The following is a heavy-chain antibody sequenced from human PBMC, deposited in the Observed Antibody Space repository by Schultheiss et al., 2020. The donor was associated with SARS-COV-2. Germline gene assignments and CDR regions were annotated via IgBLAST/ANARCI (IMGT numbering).Heavy chain of an antibody. CDR3: AKRNYYYYHMDV. Sequence: GGSLRLSCAASGFTFSSYAMSWVRQAPGKGLELVSAISGSGGSTYYADSVKCRFTISRDNSKNTLYLQMNSLRAEDTAIYYCAKRNYYYYHMDVWGKGTTVTVSS. J-gene: IGHJ6*03. CDR2: ISGSGGST. V-gene: IGHV3-23*01. CDR1: GFTFSSYA.